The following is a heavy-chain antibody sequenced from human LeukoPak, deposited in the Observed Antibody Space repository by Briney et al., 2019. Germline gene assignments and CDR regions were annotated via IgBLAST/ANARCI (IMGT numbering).Heavy chain of an antibody. D-gene: IGHD2-21*02. V-gene: IGHV3-30-3*01. CDR2: MSYDEGTK. CDR1: GFTFSTYA. CDR3: ARGGAYCRGDCPLDAFDP. Sequence: GGSLRLSCAASGFTFSTYAMHWVRQAPGEGLEWVAHMSYDEGTKYYADSVKGRFTISRDNSKNTLYLQMNSLRAEDTAFYYCARGGAYCRGDCPLDAFDPWGQGTMVTVSS. J-gene: IGHJ3*01.